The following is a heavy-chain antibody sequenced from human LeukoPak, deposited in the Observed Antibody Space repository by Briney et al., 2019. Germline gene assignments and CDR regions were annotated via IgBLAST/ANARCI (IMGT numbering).Heavy chain of an antibody. D-gene: IGHD3-22*01. CDR3: ARGRSYYDSSGYLIDY. CDR1: GGSISSGGYY. Sequence: SETLSLTCAVSGGSISSGGYYWSWIRQPPGKGLEWIGEINHSGSTNYNPSLKSRVAISVDTSKNQFSLKLSFVTAADTAVYYCARGRSYYDSSGYLIDYWGQGTLVTVSS. J-gene: IGHJ4*02. CDR2: INHSGST. V-gene: IGHV4-34*01.